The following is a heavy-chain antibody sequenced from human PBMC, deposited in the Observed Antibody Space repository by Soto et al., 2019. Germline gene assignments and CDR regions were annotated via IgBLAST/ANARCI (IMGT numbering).Heavy chain of an antibody. J-gene: IGHJ4*02. CDR1: GFTFSTYA. Sequence: EVQLLDSGGGWVQPGGSLRLSCAASGFTFSTYAMSWVRQAPGKGLEWVSTISDSGGSTYYADSVKGRFTISRDNSKNTLYLQMNSLRAEDTAVYYCAKRPLKFSGSYFDYWGQGTLVTVSS. CDR2: ISDSGGST. V-gene: IGHV3-23*01. D-gene: IGHD1-26*01. CDR3: AKRPLKFSGSYFDY.